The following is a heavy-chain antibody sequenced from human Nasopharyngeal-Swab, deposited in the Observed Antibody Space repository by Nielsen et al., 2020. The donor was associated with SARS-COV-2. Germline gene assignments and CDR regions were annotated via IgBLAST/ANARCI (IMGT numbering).Heavy chain of an antibody. J-gene: IGHJ6*02. D-gene: IGHD6-13*01. CDR2: IYTSGST. CDR1: GGSISSYY. V-gene: IGHV4-4*07. CDR3: TARGRSGYSSSWYYYYGMDV. Sequence: SETLSLTCTVSGGSISSYYWSWIRQPAGKGLEWIGRIYTSGSTNYNPSLKSRVTISVDTSKNQFSLKLSSVTAADTAVYYCTARGRSGYSSSWYYYYGMDVWGQGTTVTVSS.